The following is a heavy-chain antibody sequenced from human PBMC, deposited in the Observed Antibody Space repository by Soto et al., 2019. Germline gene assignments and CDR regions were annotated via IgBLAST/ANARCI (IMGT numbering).Heavy chain of an antibody. J-gene: IGHJ6*02. CDR1: GYTFTSYD. D-gene: IGHD5-18*01. CDR2: MNPNSGNT. CDR3: ARGGWIQLWSEGRLWYYGMDV. Sequence: QVQLVQSGAEVKKPGASVKVSCKASGYTFTSYDINWVRQATGQGLEWMGWMNPNSGNTGYAQKFQGRVTMTRNTSISTAYMELSSLRSEDTAVYYCARGGWIQLWSEGRLWYYGMDVWGQGTTVTVSS. V-gene: IGHV1-8*01.